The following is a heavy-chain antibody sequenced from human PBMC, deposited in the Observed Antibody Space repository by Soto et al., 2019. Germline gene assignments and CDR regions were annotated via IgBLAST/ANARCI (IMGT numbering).Heavy chain of an antibody. J-gene: IGHJ4*02. CDR3: TRDGMTTGDT. Sequence: SETLSLTCIVSGVSVTSYTWSWVRQPANKGSEWIGRVFSSVRATYSPSLKSRVRFSMYTPENRISLKLDSVTAADAGVYYCTRDGMTTGDTWGPGTLVTVSS. CDR2: VFSSVRA. CDR1: GVSVTSYT. D-gene: IGHD2-21*02. V-gene: IGHV4-4*07.